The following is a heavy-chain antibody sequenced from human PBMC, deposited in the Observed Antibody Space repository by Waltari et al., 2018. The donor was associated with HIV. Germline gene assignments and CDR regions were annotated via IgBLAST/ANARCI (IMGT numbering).Heavy chain of an antibody. CDR2: IYYSGIT. J-gene: IGHJ3*02. Sequence: QLQLQQSGPGLVKPSETLSLICTVSGGSISTSGYYWGWIRQPPGKGLEWIGSIYYSGITYYNPSLKSRVTISADTSRNQFSLWLSSVTAADTAVYYCARRPYYSSASCYPSDARGAFDIWGQGTMVTVSS. D-gene: IGHD2-15*01. CDR1: GGSISTSGYY. CDR3: ARRPYYSSASCYPSDARGAFDI. V-gene: IGHV4-39*01.